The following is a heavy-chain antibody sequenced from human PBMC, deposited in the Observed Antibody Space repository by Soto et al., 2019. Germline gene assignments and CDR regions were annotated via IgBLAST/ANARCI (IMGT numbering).Heavy chain of an antibody. CDR1: GFTFRTYW. D-gene: IGHD3-22*01. J-gene: IGHJ6*02. CDR3: VRFHFFDSSGYYSTGRHYYGMDV. CDR2: INQDGSVK. V-gene: IGHV3-7*01. Sequence: QPGWSLRLSCAASGFTFRTYWMNWVRQAPGKGLEWVAKINQDGSVKYYVDSVRGRFTISRDNAKNSLFLQMNSLRAEDPALYYSVRFHFFDSSGYYSTGRHYYGMDVWGQGATVTVSS.